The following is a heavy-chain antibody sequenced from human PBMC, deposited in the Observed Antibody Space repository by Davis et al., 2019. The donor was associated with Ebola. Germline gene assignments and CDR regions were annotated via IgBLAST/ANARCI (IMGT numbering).Heavy chain of an antibody. CDR2: IYYSGSS. V-gene: IGHV4-59*08. Sequence: SETLSLTCSVSGASIRSHYWSWIRQPPGKGLEWIGEIYYSGSSSYNPSLKSRVTISLDTSKNQFSLKLSSVTAADTAVYYCARRGLGSHFWYFDLWGRGTLVTVSS. CDR3: ARRGLGSHFWYFDL. J-gene: IGHJ2*01. D-gene: IGHD6-19*01. CDR1: GASIRSHY.